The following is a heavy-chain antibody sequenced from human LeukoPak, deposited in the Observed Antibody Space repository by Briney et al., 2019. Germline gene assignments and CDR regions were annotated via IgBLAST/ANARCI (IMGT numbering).Heavy chain of an antibody. CDR3: AREDGYCSGGSCYWVY. CDR2: INSDGSST. J-gene: IGHJ4*02. V-gene: IGHV3-74*01. D-gene: IGHD2-15*01. Sequence: GGSLRLSCAASGFTFSSYWMHWVRQAPGKGLVWVSRINSDGSSTSYADSVKGRFTISRDNAKTTLYLQMTSLRAEETAVYYCAREDGYCSGGSCYWVYWGQGTLVTVSS. CDR1: GFTFSSYW.